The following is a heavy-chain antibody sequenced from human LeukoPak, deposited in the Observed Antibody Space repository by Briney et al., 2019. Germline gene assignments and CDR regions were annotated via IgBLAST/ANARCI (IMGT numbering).Heavy chain of an antibody. CDR3: ARESYDSSGYYIFFDY. CDR1: GFTYSSYE. J-gene: IGHJ4*02. D-gene: IGHD3-22*01. V-gene: IGHV3-48*03. Sequence: GGSLRLXCAASGFTYSSYEMNWVRRAPGKGLESVSYVSSSGSTIYYADSVKGRFTISRDNAKNSLYLQMNSLRAEDTAVYYCARESYDSSGYYIFFDYWGQGTLVTVSS. CDR2: VSSSGSTI.